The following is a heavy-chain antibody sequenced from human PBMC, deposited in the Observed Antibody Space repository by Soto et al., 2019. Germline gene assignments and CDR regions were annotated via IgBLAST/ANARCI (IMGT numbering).Heavy chain of an antibody. V-gene: IGHV4-59*08. D-gene: IGHD3-9*01. Sequence: SETLSLTCTVSGGSISNFYWSWIRQPPGKGPEWIGYVYYTGSTSYNPSLKRRVTFSADSSRGQFSLRLNSVTAADTAVYYCARTVLGPDLLADSFVDYYYYMDVWGQGTTVTVSS. CDR1: GGSISNFY. CDR3: ARTVLGPDLLADSFVDYYYYMDV. J-gene: IGHJ6*03. CDR2: VYYTGST.